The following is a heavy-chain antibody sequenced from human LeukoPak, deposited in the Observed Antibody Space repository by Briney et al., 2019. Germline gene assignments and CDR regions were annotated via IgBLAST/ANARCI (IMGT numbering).Heavy chain of an antibody. CDR3: ARAATSGWFDY. Sequence: PGRSLRLSCAASGFTFSSYAMHWVRQAPGKGLEWVAVIWYDGSNKYYADSVKGRFTISRDNSKNTLYLQMNSLRAEDTAVYYCARAATSGWFDYWGQGTLVTVSS. V-gene: IGHV3-33*08. J-gene: IGHJ4*02. CDR2: IWYDGSNK. CDR1: GFTFSSYA. D-gene: IGHD6-19*01.